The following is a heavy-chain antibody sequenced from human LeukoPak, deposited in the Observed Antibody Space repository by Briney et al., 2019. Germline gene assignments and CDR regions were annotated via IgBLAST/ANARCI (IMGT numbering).Heavy chain of an antibody. CDR1: GFTFSSYS. J-gene: IGHJ4*02. D-gene: IGHD3-3*01. V-gene: IGHV3-48*04. CDR2: ISPSSDTI. CDR3: AKDGGFWSGYGPPYFDY. Sequence: GGSLRLSCAASGFTFSSYSMNWVRQAPGKGLEWVSYISPSSDTIYYADSVRGRSTISRDNAKNSLYLQMNSLRAEDTAVYYCAKDGGFWSGYGPPYFDYWGQGTLVTVSS.